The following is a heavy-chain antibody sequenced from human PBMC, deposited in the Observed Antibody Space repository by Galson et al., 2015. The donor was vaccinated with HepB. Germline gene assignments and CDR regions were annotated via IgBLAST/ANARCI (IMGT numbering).Heavy chain of an antibody. CDR1: GFTFSSYS. V-gene: IGHV3-21*01. CDR3: ARDRPGGYYSDTSGYRLFDY. J-gene: IGHJ4*02. Sequence: SLRLSCAASGFTFSSYSMNWVRKAPGKGLEWVSSISSKNNYIYYADSVKGRFTISRDNAKNSLYLQMNSLRAEDAAVYYCARDRPGGYYSDTSGYRLFDYWGQVTLVTVSS. D-gene: IGHD3-22*01. CDR2: ISSKNNYI.